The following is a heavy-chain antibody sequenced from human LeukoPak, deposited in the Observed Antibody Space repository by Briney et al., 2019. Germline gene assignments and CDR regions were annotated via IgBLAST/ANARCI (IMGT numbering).Heavy chain of an antibody. CDR2: ISWDGGST. V-gene: IGHV3-43D*03. J-gene: IGHJ4*02. CDR3: AKDNDEEGYDY. Sequence: GGSLRLSCAASGFTFDDYAMHWVRQAPGKGLEGVSLISWDGGSTYYADSVKGRFTISRDNSKNSLYLQMNSLRAEDTALYYCAKDNDEEGYDYWGQGTLVTVSS. CDR1: GFTFDDYA. D-gene: IGHD1-1*01.